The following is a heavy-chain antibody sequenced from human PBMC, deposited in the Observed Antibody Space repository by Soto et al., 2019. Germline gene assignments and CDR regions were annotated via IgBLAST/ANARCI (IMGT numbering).Heavy chain of an antibody. V-gene: IGHV4-34*01. CDR2: INHSGST. D-gene: IGHD1-20*01. Sequence: TLSLTCAVYGGSFSGYYWSWIRQPPGKGLEWIGEINHSGSTNYNPSLKSRITISVDTSKNQFSLRLSSVTAADTAVYYCASRTITVPGQYWGQGTLVTVSS. J-gene: IGHJ4*02. CDR3: ASRTITVPGQY. CDR1: GGSFSGYY.